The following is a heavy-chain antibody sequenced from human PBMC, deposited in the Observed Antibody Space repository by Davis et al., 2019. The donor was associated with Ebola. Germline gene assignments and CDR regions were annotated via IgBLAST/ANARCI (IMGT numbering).Heavy chain of an antibody. CDR3: AASAGTVGKFDY. CDR2: IVVGSGNT. CDR1: GFAFTSSA. J-gene: IGHJ4*01. D-gene: IGHD1-14*01. Sequence: AASVKVSCKASGFAFTSSAMQWVRQARGQRLEWIGWIVVGSGNTNYAQNFQGRVTITGDMSTSTSYLDLSNLRSEDAAVYYCAASAGTVGKFDYWGQGTLVTVSS. V-gene: IGHV1-58*02.